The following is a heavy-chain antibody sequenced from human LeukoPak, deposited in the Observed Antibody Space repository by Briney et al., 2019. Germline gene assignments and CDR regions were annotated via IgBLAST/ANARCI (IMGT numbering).Heavy chain of an antibody. Sequence: GESLKISCKGSGYSFTSYWIGWVRRMPGKGLEWMGIIYPGDSDTRYSPSFQGQVTISADKSISTAYLQWSSLKASDTAMYYCARLAPSNYYDSSGYADYWGQGTLVTVSS. CDR3: ARLAPSNYYDSSGYADY. V-gene: IGHV5-51*01. J-gene: IGHJ4*02. CDR2: IYPGDSDT. CDR1: GYSFTSYW. D-gene: IGHD3-22*01.